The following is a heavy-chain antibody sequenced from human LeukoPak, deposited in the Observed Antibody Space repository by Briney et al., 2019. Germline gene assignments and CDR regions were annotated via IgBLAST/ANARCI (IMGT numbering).Heavy chain of an antibody. CDR1: GGSISSSSYY. CDR2: IYYSGST. Sequence: TSETLSLTCTVSGGSISSSSYYWGWIRQPPGKGLEWIGSIYYSGSTYYNPSLESRVTISVDTSKNQFSLKLSSVTAADTAVYYCARDYVMVVAATNWFDPWGQGTLVTVSS. CDR3: ARDYVMVVAATNWFDP. D-gene: IGHD2-15*01. V-gene: IGHV4-39*07. J-gene: IGHJ5*02.